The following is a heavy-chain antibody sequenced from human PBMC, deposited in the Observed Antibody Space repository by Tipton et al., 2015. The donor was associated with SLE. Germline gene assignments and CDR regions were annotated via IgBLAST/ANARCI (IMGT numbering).Heavy chain of an antibody. J-gene: IGHJ6*03. D-gene: IGHD3-3*01. CDR1: GGSFSGYA. V-gene: IGHV4-34*01. CDR3: VRAVSGYFNFCYMHV. CDR2: VSHSRRT. Sequence: TLSLTCAVSGGSFSGYAWSWVRQPPGKGLECIGEVSHSRRTNYNPSLKSRGTISLDTSNSQFSLRLSSVTAADTAVYYCVRAVSGYFNFCYMHVWGRGATVTISS.